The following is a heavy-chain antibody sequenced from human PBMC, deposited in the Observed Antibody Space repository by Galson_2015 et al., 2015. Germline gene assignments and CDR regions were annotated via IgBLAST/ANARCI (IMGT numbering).Heavy chain of an antibody. V-gene: IGHV3-48*03. CDR2: ISTSGSTI. CDR1: GFTFSGFE. J-gene: IGHJ4*02. CDR3: ARGKDYGGNSDY. Sequence: SLRLSCPASGFTFSGFEMNWVRQAPGKGLEWVSYISTSGSTIYYADSVRGRFTMSRDNAKNSLYLQMNSLRAEDTAVYYCARGKDYGGNSDYWGQGTLVTVSS. D-gene: IGHD4-23*01.